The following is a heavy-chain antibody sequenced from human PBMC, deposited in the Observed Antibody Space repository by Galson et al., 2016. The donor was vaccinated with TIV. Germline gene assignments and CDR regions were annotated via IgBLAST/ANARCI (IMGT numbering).Heavy chain of an antibody. J-gene: IGHJ4*02. CDR2: IYYNSGSI. D-gene: IGHD3-10*02. CDR3: ARHVLYSFDY. Sequence: ETLSLPCPVSADSITSYYWSWIRQSPGKGLEWLGYIYYNSGSISYNPSHKSRVTISVDTSKNQFSLKLRSVTAADTAVYFCARHVLYSFDYWGQGALVTVSS. V-gene: IGHV4-59*01. CDR1: ADSITSYY.